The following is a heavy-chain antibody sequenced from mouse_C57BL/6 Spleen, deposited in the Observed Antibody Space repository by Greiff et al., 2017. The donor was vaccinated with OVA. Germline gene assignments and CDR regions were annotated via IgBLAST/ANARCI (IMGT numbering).Heavy chain of an antibody. CDR1: GYTFTSYT. CDR2: INPSSGYT. J-gene: IGHJ3*01. D-gene: IGHD2-4*01. CDR3: ASPLYDYDVGFAY. Sequence: QVHVKQSGAELARPGASVKMSCKASGYTFTSYTMHWVKQRPGQGLEWIGYINPSSGYTKYNQKFKDKATLTADKSSSTAYMQLSSLTSEDSAVYYCASPLYDYDVGFAYWGQGTLVTVSA. V-gene: IGHV1-4*01.